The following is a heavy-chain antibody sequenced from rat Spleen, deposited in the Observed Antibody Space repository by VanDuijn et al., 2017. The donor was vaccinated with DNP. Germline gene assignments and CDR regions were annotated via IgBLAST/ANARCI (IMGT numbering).Heavy chain of an antibody. J-gene: IGHJ2*01. V-gene: IGHV4-2*01. CDR3: ARGPNFGTWPDFFDY. D-gene: IGHD3-6*01. CDR2: IKKDSSTI. Sequence: EVKLVESGGGLVQPGRSLKLSCAASGFNFNDYWMGWVRQAPGKGLEWIGQIKKDSSTINYTPSLKDKFTISRDNAQNTLYLQMSKLGSEDTAIYYCARGPNFGTWPDFFDYWGQGVMVTVSS. CDR1: GFNFNDYW.